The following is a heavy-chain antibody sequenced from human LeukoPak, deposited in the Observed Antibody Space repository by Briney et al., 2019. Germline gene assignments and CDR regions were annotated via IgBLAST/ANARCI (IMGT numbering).Heavy chain of an antibody. CDR3: AKHEEKGYSYGQGGIDY. Sequence: GGSLRLSCAASGFTFSSYATSWVRQAPGKGLEWVSAISGSGGSTYYADSVKGRFTISRDNSKNTLYLQMNSLRAEDTAVYYCAKHEEKGYSYGQGGIDYWGQGTLVTVSS. D-gene: IGHD5-18*01. V-gene: IGHV3-23*01. CDR2: ISGSGGST. CDR1: GFTFSSYA. J-gene: IGHJ4*02.